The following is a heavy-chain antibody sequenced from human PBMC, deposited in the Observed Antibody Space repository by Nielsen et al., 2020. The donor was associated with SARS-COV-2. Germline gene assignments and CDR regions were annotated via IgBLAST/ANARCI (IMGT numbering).Heavy chain of an antibody. V-gene: IGHV4-39*01. CDR2: IYYSGST. J-gene: IGHJ5*02. D-gene: IGHD3-3*01. Sequence: LETLSLTCTVSGGSISSSSYYWGWIRQPPGKGLEWIGSIYYSGSTYYNPSLKSRVTISVDTSKNQFSLKLSSVTAADTAVYYCARHIPHSDFWSGYSPKNWFDPWGQGTLVTVSS. CDR3: ARHIPHSDFWSGYSPKNWFDP. CDR1: GGSISSSSYY.